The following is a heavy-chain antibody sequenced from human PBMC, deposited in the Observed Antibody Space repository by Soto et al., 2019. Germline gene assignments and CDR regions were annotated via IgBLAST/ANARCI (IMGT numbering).Heavy chain of an antibody. J-gene: IGHJ4*02. CDR1: GGSFSGYY. CDR2: INHSGST. CDR3: ARWQWLVYFDY. Sequence: ETLSLTCAVYGGSFSGYYWGWIRQPPGKGLEWIGEINHSGSTNYNPSLKSRVTISVETSKNQFSLKLSSVTAADTAVYYCARWQWLVYFDYWGQGTLVTVAS. V-gene: IGHV4-34*01. D-gene: IGHD6-19*01.